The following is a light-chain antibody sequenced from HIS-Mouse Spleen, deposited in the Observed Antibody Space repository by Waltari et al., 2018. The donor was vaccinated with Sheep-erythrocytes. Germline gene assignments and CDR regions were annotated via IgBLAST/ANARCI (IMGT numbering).Light chain of an antibody. Sequence: DIVMTQSPLSLPVTPGEPASISCRSSQSLLHSNGYNYLGWYLQKPGQSPQLLIYLGSNRASGVPDRFSGSGSGTDCTLKISRVEAEDVGVYYCMQALQTPLTFGQGTKLEIK. J-gene: IGKJ2*01. CDR1: QSLLHSNGYNY. V-gene: IGKV2-28*01. CDR2: LGS. CDR3: MQALQTPLT.